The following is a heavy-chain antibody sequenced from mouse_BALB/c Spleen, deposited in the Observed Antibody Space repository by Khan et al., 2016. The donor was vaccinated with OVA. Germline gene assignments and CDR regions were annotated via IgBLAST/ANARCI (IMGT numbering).Heavy chain of an antibody. CDR3: ERDGNWDGGFDY. CDR2: IYYSGTI. V-gene: IGHV3-5*02. J-gene: IGHJ2*01. Sequence: EVQLQESGPGLVKPSQTVSLTCTVTGISITTGNYRWSWIRQFPGNKLEWIGYIYYSGTITYNPSLTSRTTITRDTSKNQFFLEMNSLTAEDTATYYCERDGNWDGGFDYWGQGTTLTVSS. CDR1: GISITTGNYR. D-gene: IGHD4-1*01.